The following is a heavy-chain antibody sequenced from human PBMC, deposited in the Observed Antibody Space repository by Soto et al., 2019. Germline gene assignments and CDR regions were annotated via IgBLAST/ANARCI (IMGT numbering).Heavy chain of an antibody. CDR1: GYTFTSYG. V-gene: IGHV1-18*01. J-gene: IGHJ4*02. Sequence: QVQLVQSGAEVKKPGASVKVSCKASGYTFTSYGITWVRQAPVQGLEWMGWISAYNGNTNYAQKLQGRVTMTKDTSTSTAYMELRSLRSDDTAVYYCARDASSSWSHRRFDYWGQGTLVTVSS. CDR2: ISAYNGNT. D-gene: IGHD6-13*01. CDR3: ARDASSSWSHRRFDY.